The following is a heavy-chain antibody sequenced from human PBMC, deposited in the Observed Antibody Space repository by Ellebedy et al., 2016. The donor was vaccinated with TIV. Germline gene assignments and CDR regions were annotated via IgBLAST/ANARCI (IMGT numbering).Heavy chain of an antibody. CDR2: ISSGSSTI. V-gene: IGHV3-48*02. CDR3: AKEALAV. CDR1: GFSFSNYN. D-gene: IGHD6-19*01. Sequence: GESLKISCAASGFSFSNYNMNWVRQAPGKGLEWVSCISSGSSTIYYADSVKGRFTISRDNAKNSLYLQMNSLRDEDTAVYYCAKEALAVWGQGTLVTVSS. J-gene: IGHJ4*02.